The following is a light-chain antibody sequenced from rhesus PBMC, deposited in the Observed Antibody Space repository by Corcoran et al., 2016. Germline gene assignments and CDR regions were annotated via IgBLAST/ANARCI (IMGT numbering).Light chain of an antibody. CDR3: QQYNSAPIT. J-gene: IGKJ3*01. Sequence: DIQMTQSPSSLSASVGDPVTITCRASQGISSYLAWYQQKPGKAPKSLIYYATNLESGVPSRFSGSGAGTEFTRTSSSLQPEDFASYYCQQYNSAPITFCPGTKLDIK. V-gene: IGKV1-37*01. CDR2: YAT. CDR1: QGISSY.